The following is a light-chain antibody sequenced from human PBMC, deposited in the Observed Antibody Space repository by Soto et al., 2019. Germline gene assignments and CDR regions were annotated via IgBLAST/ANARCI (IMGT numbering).Light chain of an antibody. CDR1: QTISRNF. Sequence: EIVLTQSPGTLSLSPGERATLSCETSQTISRNFLAWYQQKPGQAPRLLSYGASNSAGGIPDRFSGSGSGTDFTLTISRLEPEDFAVYYCQQYGSSPRTFGQGTKVELK. V-gene: IGKV3-20*01. CDR3: QQYGSSPRT. J-gene: IGKJ1*01. CDR2: GAS.